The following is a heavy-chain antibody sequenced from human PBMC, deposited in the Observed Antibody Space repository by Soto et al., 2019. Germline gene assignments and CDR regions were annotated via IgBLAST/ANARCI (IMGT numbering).Heavy chain of an antibody. V-gene: IGHV3-7*05. Sequence: GGSLRLSCAASGFTFSDFWMSWVRQAPGKGLEWVANIKQDGSEKNYVDSVKGRFTISRDNAKNSLFLQMNSLRAEDTAVFYCARETNNGYYFDYWGQGILVTVSS. CDR1: GFTFSDFW. D-gene: IGHD1-7*01. J-gene: IGHJ4*02. CDR3: ARETNNGYYFDY. CDR2: IKQDGSEK.